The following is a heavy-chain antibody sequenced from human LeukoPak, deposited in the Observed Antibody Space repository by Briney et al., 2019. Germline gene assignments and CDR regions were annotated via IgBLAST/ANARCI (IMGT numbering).Heavy chain of an antibody. V-gene: IGHV1-8*01. D-gene: IGHD6-13*01. Sequence: ASVKVSCKASGYTFTSSDINWVRQPAGPGLDWMGWINPNSGRTGYAQKFQGRVTMTANTSISTAYMELSSLRFDDTAVYYCARGRSGLAAAGTYDYWGQGALITVSS. CDR1: GYTFTSSD. CDR2: INPNSGRT. CDR3: ARGRSGLAAAGTYDY. J-gene: IGHJ4*02.